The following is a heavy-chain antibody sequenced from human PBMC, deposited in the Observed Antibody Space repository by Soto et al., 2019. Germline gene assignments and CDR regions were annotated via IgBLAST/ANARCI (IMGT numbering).Heavy chain of an antibody. CDR2: IYYSGST. J-gene: IGHJ1*01. CDR1: GGSISSSSYY. CDR3: ASFYGDYDIEYFQH. D-gene: IGHD4-17*01. V-gene: IGHV4-39*01. Sequence: PSETLSLTCTFSGGSISSSSYYWGWIRQPPGKGLEWIGSIYYSGSTYYNPSLKSRVTISVDTPKNQFSLKLSSVTAADTAVYYCASFYGDYDIEYFQHWGQGTLVTVSS.